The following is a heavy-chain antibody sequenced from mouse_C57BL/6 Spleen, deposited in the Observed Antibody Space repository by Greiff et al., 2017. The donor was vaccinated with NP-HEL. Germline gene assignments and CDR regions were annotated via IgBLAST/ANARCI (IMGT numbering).Heavy chain of an antibody. CDR2: ISSGSSTI. D-gene: IGHD1-1*01. J-gene: IGHJ1*03. CDR3: ARGHGSSYGWYFDV. CDR1: GFTFSDYG. Sequence: EVRLMESGGGLVKPGGSLKLSCAASGFTFSDYGMHWVRQAPEKGLEWVAYISSGSSTIYYADTVKGRFTISRDNAKNTLFLQRTSLRSEDTAMYYCARGHGSSYGWYFDVWGTGTTVTVSS. V-gene: IGHV5-17*01.